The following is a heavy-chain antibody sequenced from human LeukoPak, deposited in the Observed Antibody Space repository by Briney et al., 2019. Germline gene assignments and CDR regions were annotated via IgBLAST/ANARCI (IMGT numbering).Heavy chain of an antibody. V-gene: IGHV1-3*01. D-gene: IGHD3-10*01. Sequence: ASVKVSCKASGYTFTSYAMHWVRQAPGQRLEWMGWINAGNGNTKYSQKFQGRVTITRDTSASTAYMELSSLRSEDTAVYYCASLHYYGSGGNDAFDIWGQGTMVTVSS. J-gene: IGHJ3*02. CDR3: ASLHYYGSGGNDAFDI. CDR1: GYTFTSYA. CDR2: INAGNGNT.